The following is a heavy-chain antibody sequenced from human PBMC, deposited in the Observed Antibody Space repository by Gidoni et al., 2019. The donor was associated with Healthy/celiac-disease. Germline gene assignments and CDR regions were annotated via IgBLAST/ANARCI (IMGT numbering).Heavy chain of an antibody. CDR1: GRSSSSYY. CDR2: IYTSAGT. CDR3: ASESCYDSSGYKD. Sequence: QVQLQESGPGLVKPSETLFLTCTVSGRSSSSYYWSWIRRPAGKGLEWIGRIYTSAGTNYNPSLKSRFTMSVDTSKNQFSLKLSSVTAADSAVYYGASESCYDSSGYKDWGQGTLVTVSS. D-gene: IGHD3-22*01. J-gene: IGHJ4*02. V-gene: IGHV4-4*07.